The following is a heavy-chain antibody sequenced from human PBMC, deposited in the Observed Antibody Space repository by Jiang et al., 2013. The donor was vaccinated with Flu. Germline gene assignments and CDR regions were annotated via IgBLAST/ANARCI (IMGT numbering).Heavy chain of an antibody. Sequence: VKPSETLSLTCTVSGGSISSYYWSWIRQPPGKGLEWIGYIYYSGSTNYNPSLKSRVTISVDTSKNQFSLKLSSVTAADTAVYYCARLGASSGWSFDYWGQGTLVTVSS. CDR3: ARLGASSGWSFDY. CDR1: GGSISSYY. J-gene: IGHJ4*02. CDR2: IYYSGST. V-gene: IGHV4-59*08. D-gene: IGHD6-19*01.